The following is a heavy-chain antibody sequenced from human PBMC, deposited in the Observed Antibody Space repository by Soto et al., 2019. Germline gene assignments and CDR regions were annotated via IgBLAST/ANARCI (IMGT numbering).Heavy chain of an antibody. CDR3: AKNQVDVAAGYYYYYYMDV. Sequence: GGSLRLSCAASGFTFSSYAMSWVRQAPGKGLEWVSAISGSGGSTYYADSVKGRFTISRDNSKNTLYLQMNSLRAEDTAVYYCAKNQVDVAAGYYYYYYMDVWGKGTTVTVSS. CDR2: ISGSGGST. J-gene: IGHJ6*03. D-gene: IGHD6-13*01. CDR1: GFTFSSYA. V-gene: IGHV3-23*01.